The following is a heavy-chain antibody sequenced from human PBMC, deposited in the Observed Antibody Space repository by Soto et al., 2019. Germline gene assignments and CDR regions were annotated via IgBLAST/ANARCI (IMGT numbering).Heavy chain of an antibody. CDR3: AKHLHYFDY. CDR2: ISGSDGST. V-gene: IGHV3-23*01. CDR1: GFTFSTYA. Sequence: EVQLLESGGGLVQPGGSLRLSCAASGFTFSTYAMSWVHQAPGKGLEWVSGISGSDGSTYYADSVQGRFTISRDNSKNTLYLQLTSLRAEDTAVYYCAKHLHYFDYWGQGTLVTVSS. J-gene: IGHJ4*02.